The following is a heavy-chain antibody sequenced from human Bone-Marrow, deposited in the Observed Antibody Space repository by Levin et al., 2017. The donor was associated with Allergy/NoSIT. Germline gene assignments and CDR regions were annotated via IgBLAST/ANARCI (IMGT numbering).Heavy chain of an antibody. CDR3: AKGNYIVVVPAALNWFDP. V-gene: IGHV3-23*01. J-gene: IGHJ5*02. D-gene: IGHD2-2*01. CDR2: ISGSGGST. Sequence: GGSLRLSCAASGFTFSSYAMSWVRQAPGKGLEWVSAISGSGGSTYYADSVKGRFTISRDNSKNTLYLQMNSLRAEDTAVYYCAKGNYIVVVPAALNWFDPWGQGTLVTVSS. CDR1: GFTFSSYA.